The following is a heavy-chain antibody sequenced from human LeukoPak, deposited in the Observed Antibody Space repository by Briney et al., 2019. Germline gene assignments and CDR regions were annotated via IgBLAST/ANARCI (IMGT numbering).Heavy chain of an antibody. D-gene: IGHD2-15*01. CDR2: ISGVGGST. V-gene: IGHV3-23*01. J-gene: IGHJ3*02. CDR1: GFTFSSYA. CDR3: VIYGGSDTNAFDI. Sequence: GGSLRLSCAASGFTFSSYAMTWVRQGPGKGLEWVADISGVGGSTFYADSVKGRFTISRDNSKNTLYLQMHSLRAEDAAVYCCVIYGGSDTNAFDIWGQGTMVTVSS.